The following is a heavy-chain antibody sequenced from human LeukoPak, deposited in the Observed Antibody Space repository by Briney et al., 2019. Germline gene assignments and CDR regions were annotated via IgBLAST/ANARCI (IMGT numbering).Heavy chain of an antibody. J-gene: IGHJ4*02. Sequence: ASVKVSCKVSGYTLTELSMHWVRQAPGKGLEWMGGFDPEDGETIYAQKFQGRVTMTEDTSTDTAYMELSSLRSEDTAVYYCATAGPIAARLYYFDDWGQGTLVTVSS. D-gene: IGHD6-6*01. CDR2: FDPEDGET. CDR1: GYTLTELS. V-gene: IGHV1-24*01. CDR3: ATAGPIAARLYYFDD.